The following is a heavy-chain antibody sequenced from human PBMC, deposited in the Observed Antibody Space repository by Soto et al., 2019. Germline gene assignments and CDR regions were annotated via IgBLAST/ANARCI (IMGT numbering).Heavy chain of an antibody. CDR2: IYPSDSDT. CDR3: VRHRPFATGWYALEY. Sequence: EVQLVQSGAEVKKPGESLMISCKVSGYTFIRYWIGWVRQMPGKGLEWMGIIYPSDSDTAYSPSFQGQVRISVDKSIDTAYLQWGSLKASDTAMYYCVRHRPFATGWYALEYWGQGTLVTVSS. V-gene: IGHV5-51*01. D-gene: IGHD6-19*01. J-gene: IGHJ4*02. CDR1: GYTFIRYW.